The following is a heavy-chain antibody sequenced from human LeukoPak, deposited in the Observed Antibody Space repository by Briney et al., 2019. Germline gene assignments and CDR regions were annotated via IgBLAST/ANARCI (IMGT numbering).Heavy chain of an antibody. CDR3: ATNSPPQH. CDR1: GGSFSGYY. CDR2: INHSGST. V-gene: IGHV4-34*01. J-gene: IGHJ1*01. Sequence: SETLSLTCAVYGGSFSGYYWSWIRQPPGKGLEWIGEINHSGSTNYNPSLKSRVAISVDTSKNQFSLKLSSVTAADTAVYYCATNSPPQHWGQGALVTVSS. D-gene: IGHD4-23*01.